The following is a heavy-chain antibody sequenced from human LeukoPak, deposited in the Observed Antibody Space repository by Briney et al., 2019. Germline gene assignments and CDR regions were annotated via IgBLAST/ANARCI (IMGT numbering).Heavy chain of an antibody. V-gene: IGHV1-8*01. CDR3: TRGSHRGYCTTSCGYTVDF. J-gene: IGHJ4*02. CDR2: MNPDSGNT. D-gene: IGHD2-8*01. CDR1: RYTFTSYD. Sequence: GASVKVSCKAARYTFTSYDINWVRQAPGQGLEWMGWMNPDSGNTGCAQKFQGRVTMTRNTSINTAYMELGGLTSDDTAIYFCTRGSHRGYCTTSCGYTVDFWGQGTLVSVSS.